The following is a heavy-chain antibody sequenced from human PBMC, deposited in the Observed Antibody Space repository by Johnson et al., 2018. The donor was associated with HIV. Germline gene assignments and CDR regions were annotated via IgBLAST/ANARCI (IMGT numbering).Heavy chain of an antibody. CDR2: ISYDGSNK. Sequence: QVQLVQSGGGLVQPGRSLRLSCAASGFTFSSYAMHWVRQAPGKGLEWVAVISYDGSNKYYADSVKGRFTISRDNSKNTLYLQMNSLRAEDTAVYYCARRGYSSSGGAFDIWGQGTMVTVSS. CDR1: GFTFSSYA. V-gene: IGHV3-30-3*01. J-gene: IGHJ3*02. D-gene: IGHD6-6*01. CDR3: ARRGYSSSGGAFDI.